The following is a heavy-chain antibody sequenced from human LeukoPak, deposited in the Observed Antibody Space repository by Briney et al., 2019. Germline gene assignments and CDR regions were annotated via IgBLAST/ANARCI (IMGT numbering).Heavy chain of an antibody. CDR1: GFTFDDYA. D-gene: IGHD3-22*01. CDR3: AKGPSSGYPYTFDY. Sequence: GGSLRLSCAASGFTFDDYAMHWVRQAPGKGLEWASLISWDGGSTYYADSVKGRFTISRDNSKDSLYLQMNSLRAEDTALYYCAKGPSSGYPYTFDYWGQGTLVTVSS. J-gene: IGHJ4*02. V-gene: IGHV3-43D*03. CDR2: ISWDGGST.